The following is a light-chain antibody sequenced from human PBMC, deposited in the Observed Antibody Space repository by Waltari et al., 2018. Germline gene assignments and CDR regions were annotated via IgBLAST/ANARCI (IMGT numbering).Light chain of an antibody. CDR3: QKYGTLPAT. V-gene: IGKV3-20*01. CDR1: QSVSRT. Sequence: EIVLTQSPGPLSLSPGERATLSCRARQSVSRTLAWYQQKPGQAPRLLIYDASTWATGIPDRFSGSGSGTDFSLTISRLEPEDFAVYYCQKYGTLPATFGQGTKVQIK. CDR2: DAS. J-gene: IGKJ1*01.